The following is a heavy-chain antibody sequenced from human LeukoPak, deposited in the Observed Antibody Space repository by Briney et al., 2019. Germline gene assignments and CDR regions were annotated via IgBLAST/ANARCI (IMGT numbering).Heavy chain of an antibody. J-gene: IGHJ4*02. Sequence: GGSLRLSCAASGFTFSSYGMHWVRQAPGKGLEWVAFIRYDGSNKYYADSVKGRFTISRDNSKNTLYLQMNSLRAEDTAVYYCAKDQGEYSSSSYYFDYWGQGTLVTVSS. D-gene: IGHD6-6*01. CDR3: AKDQGEYSSSSYYFDY. V-gene: IGHV3-30*02. CDR2: IRYDGSNK. CDR1: GFTFSSYG.